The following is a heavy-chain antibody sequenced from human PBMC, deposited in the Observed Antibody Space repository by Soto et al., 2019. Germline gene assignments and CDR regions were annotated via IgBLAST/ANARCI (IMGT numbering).Heavy chain of an antibody. CDR2: ISAYNGNT. CDR1: VYTFHRYG. D-gene: IGHD6-13*01. CDR3: ARESSSSCHDY. J-gene: IGHJ4*02. Sequence: QVQLVQSGAEVKKPGASVKVSCKASVYTFHRYGIIWVRQASRQGFEWMGWISAYNGNTNYAQKLQGRVTMTTDTSTSTAYMELRSLRSDDTAVYYCARESSSSCHDYWGQGTLVTVSS. V-gene: IGHV1-18*01.